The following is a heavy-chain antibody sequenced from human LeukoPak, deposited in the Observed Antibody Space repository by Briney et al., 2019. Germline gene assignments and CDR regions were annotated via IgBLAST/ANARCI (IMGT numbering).Heavy chain of an antibody. CDR3: ARDGAWAFDI. J-gene: IGHJ3*02. Sequence: PSETLSLTCAVYGGSFSGYYWSWIRQPPGKGLEWIGEINHSGSTNYNPSLKSRVTISVDTSKNQFSLNLTSVTAADTAVYYCARDGAWAFDIWGQGTMVTVSS. D-gene: IGHD3-16*01. CDR1: GGSFSGYY. CDR2: INHSGST. V-gene: IGHV4-34*01.